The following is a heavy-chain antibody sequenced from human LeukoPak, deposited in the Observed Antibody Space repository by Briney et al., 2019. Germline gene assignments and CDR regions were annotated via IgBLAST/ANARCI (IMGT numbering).Heavy chain of an antibody. J-gene: IGHJ4*02. Sequence: GGSVTVSSQCSGYPFISYGITWVRQAPGQGLEWVGWISAYNGNTQYEQNVQGSVTMTTETSTRTAYMELRNLRSDDTAVYFCASGAYVPFDFWGQG. CDR2: ISAYNGNT. V-gene: IGHV1-18*01. D-gene: IGHD1-14*01. CDR1: GYPFISYG. CDR3: ASGAYVPFDF.